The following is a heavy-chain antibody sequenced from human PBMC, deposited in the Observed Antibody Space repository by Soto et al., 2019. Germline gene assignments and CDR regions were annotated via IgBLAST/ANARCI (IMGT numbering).Heavy chain of an antibody. J-gene: IGHJ4*01. V-gene: IGHV4-4*02. D-gene: IGHD5-18*01. CDR2: IYHAGST. CDR3: VASLESRAMESFDY. Sequence: KASETLSLTCTVSGGSVSSSEWWSWVRQPPGKGLEWIGEIYHAGSTNYNPSLKSRVTISVDKSKSQIALRLMSVTAADTAMYYCVASLESRAMESFDYWGHGALVTVSS. CDR1: GGSVSSSEW.